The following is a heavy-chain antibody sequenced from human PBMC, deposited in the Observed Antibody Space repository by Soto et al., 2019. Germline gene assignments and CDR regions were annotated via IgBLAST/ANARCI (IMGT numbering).Heavy chain of an antibody. V-gene: IGHV4-61*05. CDR2: VYSSGST. Sequence: SETLSLTCTVSGGSISSSSYYWGWIRQPPGRGLEWIGHVYSSGSTNYNPSLESRVTISVDTSKNQFSLKLTSLTAADTAVYYCARRVQANSAVVQGNWLDPWGQGTLVTVSS. J-gene: IGHJ5*02. D-gene: IGHD5-18*01. CDR1: GGSISSSSYY. CDR3: ARRVQANSAVVQGNWLDP.